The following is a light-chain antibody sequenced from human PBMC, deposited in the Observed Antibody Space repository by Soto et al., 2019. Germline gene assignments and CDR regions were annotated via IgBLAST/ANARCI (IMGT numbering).Light chain of an antibody. CDR1: QSVSSN. Sequence: EIVMKQSPAPLSVSPGERATLSCRASQSVSSNLDWYQQKPGQAPRLIIYGTSTMATGIPARVSGSGSGTEFTLTISSLQSEDFAVYYCQHFNNLPPKYTFGQGNRLEIK. CDR2: GTS. J-gene: IGKJ2*01. V-gene: IGKV3-15*01. CDR3: QHFNNLPPKYT.